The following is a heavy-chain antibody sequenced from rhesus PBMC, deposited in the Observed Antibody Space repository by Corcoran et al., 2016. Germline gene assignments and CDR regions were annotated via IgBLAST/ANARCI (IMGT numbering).Heavy chain of an antibody. Sequence: QVQLQESGPGLVKPSETLSLTCAVSGASFGSYWWSWLRQAPGKGLEGIGEINGHSWNPNSSPSLKSRVTISKDASKNQLSLNLNFLTDADTAVYYCSTNDYGTSYRFDVWGPGVLVTVSS. CDR2: INGHSWNP. D-gene: IGHD4-29*01. CDR3: STNDYGTSYRFDV. J-gene: IGHJ5-1*01. V-gene: IGHV4-80*01. CDR1: GASFGSYW.